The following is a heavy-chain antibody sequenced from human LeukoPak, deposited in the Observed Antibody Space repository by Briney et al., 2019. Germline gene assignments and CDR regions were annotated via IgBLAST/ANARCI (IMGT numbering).Heavy chain of an antibody. CDR2: ISRSSSTI. V-gene: IGHV3-48*02. CDR1: GFTFSSYS. D-gene: IGHD3-10*01. J-gene: IGHJ4*02. Sequence: GGSLRLSCAAAGFTFSSYSMNWVRQAPGKGLEWVSYISRSSSTIYYADSVKGRFTISRDNAKNSLHLQMNSLRDEDTAVHYCARPHSGHLFDYWGQGTLVTVSS. CDR3: ARPHSGHLFDY.